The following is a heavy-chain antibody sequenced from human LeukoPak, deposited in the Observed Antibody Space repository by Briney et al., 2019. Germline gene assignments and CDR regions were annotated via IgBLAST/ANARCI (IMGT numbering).Heavy chain of an antibody. CDR2: ISSNGGST. Sequence: PGGSLRLSCAASGFTFSSYAMHWVRQAPGKGLEYVSAISSNGGSTYYADSVKGRFTISRDNSKNTLYLQMSSLRAEDTAVYYCVKDALRLREMTEVDYWGQGTLVTVSS. J-gene: IGHJ4*02. CDR1: GFTFSSYA. CDR3: VKDALRLREMTEVDY. V-gene: IGHV3-64D*06. D-gene: IGHD5-12*01.